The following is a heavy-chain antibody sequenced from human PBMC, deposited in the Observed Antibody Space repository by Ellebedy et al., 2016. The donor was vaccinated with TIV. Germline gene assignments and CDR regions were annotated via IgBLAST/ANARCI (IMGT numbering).Heavy chain of an antibody. Sequence: PGGPLRLSCTASGFTFSSFWMGWVRQTPGKGLEWVANIKEDGTWKYYLDSVRGRFTISRDNAKKSLYLQMNKLRAEDTAVYHCTRDASGWSVFWGQGTLVTVSS. D-gene: IGHD6-19*01. CDR3: TRDASGWSVF. V-gene: IGHV3-7*01. CDR1: GFTFSSFW. J-gene: IGHJ1*01. CDR2: IKEDGTWK.